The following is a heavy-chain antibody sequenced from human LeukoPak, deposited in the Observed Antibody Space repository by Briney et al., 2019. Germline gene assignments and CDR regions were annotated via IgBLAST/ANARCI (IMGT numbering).Heavy chain of an antibody. Sequence: GGSLRLSCAASGFTFSNYGMHWVRQAPGKGLEWVAIISYDGSNKYYADSVKGRFTISRDNSKNTLYLQMNSLRAEDTAVYYCARDLGMGNYGDYWGQGTRVTVSS. D-gene: IGHD3-10*01. CDR3: ARDLGMGNYGDY. CDR2: ISYDGSNK. J-gene: IGHJ4*02. V-gene: IGHV3-30*03. CDR1: GFTFSNYG.